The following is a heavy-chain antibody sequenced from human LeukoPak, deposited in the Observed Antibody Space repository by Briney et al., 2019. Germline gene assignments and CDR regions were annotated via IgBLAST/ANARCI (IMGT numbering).Heavy chain of an antibody. J-gene: IGHJ3*02. D-gene: IGHD2-21*01. Sequence: SETLSLTXTVSGGSISSGSYYWSWIGQPAGKGLQWIGRIYTSGSTNYNPSLKSRVTISVDTSKNQFSLKLSSVTAADTAVYYCAREGAYCGGDCYPDAFDIWGQGTMVTVSS. CDR1: GGSISSGSYY. V-gene: IGHV4-61*02. CDR3: AREGAYCGGDCYPDAFDI. CDR2: IYTSGST.